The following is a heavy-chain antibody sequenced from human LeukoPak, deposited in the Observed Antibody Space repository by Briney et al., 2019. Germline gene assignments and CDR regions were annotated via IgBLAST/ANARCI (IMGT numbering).Heavy chain of an antibody. CDR3: ARDLGSGYSGYVPFDY. V-gene: IGHV3-11*06. Sequence: GGSLRLSCAASGFTFRDYHMSWIRQAPGKGLEWVSYISSSSSYTNYADSVKRRFTISRDNAKNSLYLQMNSLRAEDTAVYYCARDLGSGYSGYVPFDYWGQGTLVTVSS. D-gene: IGHD5-12*01. J-gene: IGHJ4*02. CDR1: GFTFRDYH. CDR2: ISSSSSYT.